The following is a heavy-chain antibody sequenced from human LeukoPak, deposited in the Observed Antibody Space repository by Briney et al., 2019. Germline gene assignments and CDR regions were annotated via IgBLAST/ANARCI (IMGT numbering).Heavy chain of an antibody. D-gene: IGHD4-17*01. J-gene: IGHJ4*02. CDR2: IIPIFGTA. CDR1: GGTFSSYA. Sequence: VASVRVSCKASGGTFSSYAISWVRQAPGQGLEWMGRIIPIFGTANYAQKFQGRATITTDESTSTAYMELSSLRSEDTAVYYCAYGDYGFDYWGQGTLVTVSS. CDR3: AYGDYGFDY. V-gene: IGHV1-69*05.